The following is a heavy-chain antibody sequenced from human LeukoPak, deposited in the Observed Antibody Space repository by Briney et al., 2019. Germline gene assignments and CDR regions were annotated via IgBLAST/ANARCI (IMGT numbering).Heavy chain of an antibody. V-gene: IGHV1-69*13. Sequence: SVKVSCKASGGTFSSYAISWVRQAPGQGLEWMGGIIPIFGTANYAQKFQGRVTITADESTSTAYMELSSLRSEDTAVYYCARDREAYQLLHPAWFDPWGQGTLVIVSS. J-gene: IGHJ5*02. CDR2: IIPIFGTA. CDR1: GGTFSSYA. D-gene: IGHD1-1*01. CDR3: ARDREAYQLLHPAWFDP.